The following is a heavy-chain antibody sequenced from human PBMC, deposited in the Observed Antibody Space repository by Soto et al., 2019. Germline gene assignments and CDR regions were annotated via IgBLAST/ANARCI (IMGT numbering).Heavy chain of an antibody. V-gene: IGHV1-58*01. J-gene: IGHJ3*02. D-gene: IGHD3-10*01. Sequence: SVKVSCKASGFTFTSSAVQWVRQARGQRLEWIGWIVVGSGNTNYAQKFQERVTITRDMSTSTAYMELSSLRSEDTAVYYCAAGTEFLWFRDAFAIWGQGTMVTVSS. CDR3: AAGTEFLWFRDAFAI. CDR1: GFTFTSSA. CDR2: IVVGSGNT.